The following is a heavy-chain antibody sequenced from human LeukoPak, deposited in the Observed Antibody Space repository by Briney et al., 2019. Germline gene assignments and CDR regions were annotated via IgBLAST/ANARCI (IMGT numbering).Heavy chain of an antibody. J-gene: IGHJ3*02. CDR3: ARGYGSGTFDI. D-gene: IGHD3-10*01. CDR2: ISGSSSYI. CDR1: GFSFSTYS. V-gene: IGHV3-21*01. Sequence: GGSLRLSCAASGFSFSTYSMNWVRQAPGKGLEWVSSISGSSSYIYYADSVKGRFTISRHNAKNSLYLQMNSLRAEDTAVYYCARGYGSGTFDIWGQGTMVTVSS.